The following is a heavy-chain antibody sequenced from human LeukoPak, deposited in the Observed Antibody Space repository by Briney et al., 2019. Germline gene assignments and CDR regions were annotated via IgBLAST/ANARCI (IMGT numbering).Heavy chain of an antibody. Sequence: SETLSLTCTVSGGSTSSYYWSWIRQPAGKELEWIGRIYTSGSTNYNPSLKSRVTMSVDTSKNQFSLKLSSVTAADTAVYYCARDWGDCSSTSCLNWFDPWGQGTLVTVSS. J-gene: IGHJ5*02. D-gene: IGHD2-2*01. V-gene: IGHV4-4*07. CDR3: ARDWGDCSSTSCLNWFDP. CDR2: IYTSGST. CDR1: GGSTSSYY.